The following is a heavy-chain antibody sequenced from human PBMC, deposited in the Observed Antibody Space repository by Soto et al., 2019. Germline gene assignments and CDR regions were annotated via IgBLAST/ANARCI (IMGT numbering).Heavy chain of an antibody. CDR2: IYYSGST. D-gene: IGHD2-2*01. CDR1: GGSISSGGYY. J-gene: IGHJ4*02. V-gene: IGHV4-31*03. Sequence: SETLSLTCTVSGGSISSGGYYWSWIRQHPGKGLEWIGYIYYSGSTYYNPSLKSRVTISVDTSKNQFSLKLSSVTAADTAVYYCARGVSPSIPYYFDYWGQGTLVTVSS. CDR3: ARGVSPSIPYYFDY.